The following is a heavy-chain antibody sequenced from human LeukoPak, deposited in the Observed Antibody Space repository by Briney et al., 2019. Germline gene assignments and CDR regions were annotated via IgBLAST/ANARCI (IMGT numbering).Heavy chain of an antibody. Sequence: PGRSLRLSCAGSGFTSGFPFSSFSMHWVRQAPGKGLEWVSVISYDGSDKQYADSVRGRFTISRDNSESTVFLQMNGLTVEDTAIYYCARDPAAAGFDSWGQGTLVTVSS. J-gene: IGHJ4*02. CDR3: ARDPAAAGFDS. D-gene: IGHD6-13*01. V-gene: IGHV3-30*04. CDR1: GFPFSSFS. CDR2: ISYDGSDK.